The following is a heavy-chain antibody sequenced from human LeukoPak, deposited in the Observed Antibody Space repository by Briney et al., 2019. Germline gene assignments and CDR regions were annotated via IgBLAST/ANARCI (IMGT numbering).Heavy chain of an antibody. CDR3: ARRRYYGGKEHDY. J-gene: IGHJ4*02. D-gene: IGHD4-23*01. CDR1: GGSISNYY. Sequence: PSETLSLTCTVSGGSISNYYWSWIRQPAGEGLEWIGRIYSSGTTSYNPSLKSRVTVSVDTSKNQFSLKLSSVTAADTAVYYCARRRYYGGKEHDYWGQGTLVTVSS. CDR2: IYSSGTT. V-gene: IGHV4-4*07.